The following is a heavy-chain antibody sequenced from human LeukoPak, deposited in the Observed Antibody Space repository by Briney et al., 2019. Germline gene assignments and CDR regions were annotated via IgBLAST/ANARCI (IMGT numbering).Heavy chain of an antibody. Sequence: GGSLRLSCAASGFTFCNVWMRWVRQAPGKGGEWVGRIKSKPEVGTTEYAAPGKGIFIISIYDSKNTLYQKINSLKTEDTAVYYCTTEPDYYGSGSYPVDYWGQGTLVTVSS. V-gene: IGHV3-15*01. CDR2: IKSKPEVGTT. J-gene: IGHJ4*02. CDR3: TTEPDYYGSGSYPVDY. CDR1: GFTFCNVW. D-gene: IGHD3-10*01.